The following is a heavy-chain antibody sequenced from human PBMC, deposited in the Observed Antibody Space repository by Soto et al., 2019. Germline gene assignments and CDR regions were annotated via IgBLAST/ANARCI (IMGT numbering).Heavy chain of an antibody. CDR3: VKKSCSHTRCYTGWFFDL. CDR1: GFIFEDYD. V-gene: IGHV3-9*01. CDR2: ISWNSGDK. Sequence: LRLSCEASGFIFEDYDMHWVRQPPGKGLQWVSGISWNSGDKDYGDSVKGRFTISRDNAKNSLDLQMSSLRVEDTATYYCVKKSCSHTRCYTGWFFDLWGRGTLVTVSS. J-gene: IGHJ2*01. D-gene: IGHD2-15*01.